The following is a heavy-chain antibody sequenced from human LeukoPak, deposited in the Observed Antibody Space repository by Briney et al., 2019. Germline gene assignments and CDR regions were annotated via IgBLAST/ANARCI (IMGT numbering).Heavy chain of an antibody. CDR1: GYTFTTYG. CDR3: ARDLATGYSGYDGHYFDY. Sequence: ASVKVSCKASGYTFTTYGISWVRQAPGQGLEWMGWISAYNGNTEYAQKLQGRVTMTTDTSTSTAYMELRSLRSDDTAVYYCARDLATGYSGYDGHYFDYWGQGTLVTVSS. J-gene: IGHJ4*02. D-gene: IGHD5-12*01. CDR2: ISAYNGNT. V-gene: IGHV1-18*01.